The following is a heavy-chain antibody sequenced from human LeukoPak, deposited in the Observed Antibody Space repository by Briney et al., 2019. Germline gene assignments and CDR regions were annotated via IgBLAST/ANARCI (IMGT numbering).Heavy chain of an antibody. V-gene: IGHV4-34*01. CDR3: ARGPRTNYDFWSGYYFGLDY. CDR2: INHSGST. Sequence: SETLSLTCAVSGGSFSGYYWSWIRQPPGKGLEWIGEINHSGSTNYNPSLKSRVTISVDTSKNQFSLKLSSVTAADTAVYYCARGPRTNYDFWSGYYFGLDYWGQGTLVTVSS. D-gene: IGHD3-3*01. J-gene: IGHJ4*02. CDR1: GGSFSGYY.